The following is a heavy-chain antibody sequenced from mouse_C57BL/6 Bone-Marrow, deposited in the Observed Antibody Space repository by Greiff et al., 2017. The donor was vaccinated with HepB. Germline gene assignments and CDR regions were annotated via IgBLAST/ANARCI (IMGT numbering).Heavy chain of an antibody. J-gene: IGHJ4*01. V-gene: IGHV2-5*01. Sequence: QVQLKESGPGLVQPSQCLSITCTVSGFSLTSYGVHWVRQSPGKGLEWLGVIWRGGSTDYNAAFMSRLSITKDNSKSQVFFKMNSRQADDTAIYYCAKKRGDYDVGFYAMDYWGQGTSVTVSS. CDR3: AKKRGDYDVGFYAMDY. D-gene: IGHD2-4*01. CDR2: IWRGGST. CDR1: GFSLTSYG.